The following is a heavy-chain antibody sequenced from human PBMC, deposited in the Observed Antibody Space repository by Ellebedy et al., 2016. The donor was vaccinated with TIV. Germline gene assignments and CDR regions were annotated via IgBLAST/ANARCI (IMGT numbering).Heavy chain of an antibody. V-gene: IGHV4-34*01. J-gene: IGHJ3*02. CDR2: ISHSGST. CDR1: GGSFSGYY. D-gene: IGHD2-2*01. CDR3: ARVPLPPAANHDAFDI. Sequence: MPSETLSLTCAVYGGSFSGYYWSWIRQPPGKGLEWIGEISHSGSTNYNPSLKRRVSVSVDTSKNQFSLRLSSVTAADTAVYYCARVPLPPAANHDAFDIWGQGTMVTVSS.